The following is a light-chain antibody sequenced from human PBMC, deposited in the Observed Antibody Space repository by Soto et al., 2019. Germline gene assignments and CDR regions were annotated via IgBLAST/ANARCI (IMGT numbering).Light chain of an antibody. Sequence: QSVLTQPASVSGSPGQSITISCSGTSSDIGTYDHVAWFQQFPGKTPKLMIYSVSNRPSGVSYRFSGSKSGNTASLTISGLQAKDEADYYCISYTVSRSYVFGTGTKLTVL. V-gene: IGLV2-14*01. CDR1: SSDIGTYDH. J-gene: IGLJ1*01. CDR3: ISYTVSRSYV. CDR2: SVS.